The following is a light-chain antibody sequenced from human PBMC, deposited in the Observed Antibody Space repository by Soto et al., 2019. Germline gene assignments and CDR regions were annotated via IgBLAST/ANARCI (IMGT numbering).Light chain of an antibody. Sequence: DIQMTQSPSTLSASVGDRVTITCRASQSISSWLAWYQQKPGKAPKLLIYKASSLESGDPSRFSGSGSGTEFTLTISSLQPDDFATYYRQQYNSYWTFGQGTKVEIK. J-gene: IGKJ1*01. CDR3: QQYNSYWT. CDR2: KAS. V-gene: IGKV1-5*03. CDR1: QSISSW.